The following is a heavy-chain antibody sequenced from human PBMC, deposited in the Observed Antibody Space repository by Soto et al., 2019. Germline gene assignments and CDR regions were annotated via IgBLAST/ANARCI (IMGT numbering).Heavy chain of an antibody. Sequence: ASVKVSCKASGYTFTSYDINWVRQATGQGLEWMGWMNPNSGNTGYAQKFQGRVTMTRNTSISTAYMELSSLRSEDTAVYYCHTAMVRGYYYYRMDVWGQGTTVTVSS. CDR2: MNPNSGNT. V-gene: IGHV1-8*01. J-gene: IGHJ6*02. CDR3: HTAMVRGYYYYRMDV. D-gene: IGHD5-18*01. CDR1: GYTFTSYD.